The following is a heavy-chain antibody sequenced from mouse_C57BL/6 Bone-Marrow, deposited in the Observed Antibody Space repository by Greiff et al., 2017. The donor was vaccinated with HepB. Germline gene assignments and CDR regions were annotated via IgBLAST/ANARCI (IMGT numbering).Heavy chain of an antibody. CDR3: ARHGWSDWYFDV. CDR1: EYEFPSHD. Sequence: EVQRVESGGGLVQPGESLKLSCESNEYEFPSHDMSWVRKTPGKRLELVAAINSDGGSTYYPDTMESRFIISRDNTKKTMYLQMISLRSEDPALYYCARHGWSDWYFDVWGTGTTVTVSS. CDR2: INSDGGST. V-gene: IGHV5-2*01. D-gene: IGHD2-3*01. J-gene: IGHJ1*03.